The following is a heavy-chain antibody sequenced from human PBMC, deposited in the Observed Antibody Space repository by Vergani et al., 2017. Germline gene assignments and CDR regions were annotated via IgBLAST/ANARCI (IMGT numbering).Heavy chain of an antibody. CDR1: GFSFRGHG. Sequence: VHLVESGGGVVQPGRSLTLSCVASGFSFRGHGMHWVRQAPGKGLEWVSSISSSSSYIYYADSVKGRFTISRDNAKNSLYLQMNSLRAEDTAVYYCARDLSFSGGRFYFDYWGQGTLVTVSS. CDR2: ISSSSSYI. V-gene: IGHV3-21*01. CDR3: ARDLSFSGGRFYFDY. J-gene: IGHJ4*02. D-gene: IGHD3-16*01.